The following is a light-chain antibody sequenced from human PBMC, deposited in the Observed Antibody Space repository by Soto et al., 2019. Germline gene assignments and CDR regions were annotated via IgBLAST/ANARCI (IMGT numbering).Light chain of an antibody. Sequence: DIVMTQSPDSLAVSLGERATINCKSSQSGLYRSDNKNYLAWYQQKPGQPPKLLIYWASTRESGVPDRFSGSGSGTDFTLTISSLQAEDVADYYCQQYYSTPWTFGQGTKVEIK. J-gene: IGKJ1*01. CDR3: QQYYSTPWT. CDR1: QSGLYRSDNKNY. V-gene: IGKV4-1*01. CDR2: WAS.